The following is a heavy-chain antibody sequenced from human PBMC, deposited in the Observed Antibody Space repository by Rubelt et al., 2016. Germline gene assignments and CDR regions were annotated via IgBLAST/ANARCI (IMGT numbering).Heavy chain of an antibody. D-gene: IGHD6-6*01. CDR2: ISAYNGNT. J-gene: IGHJ2*01. CDR1: GYTFTSYG. V-gene: IGHV1-18*01. Sequence: QVQLVQSGAEVKKPGASVKVSCKASGYTFTSYGISWVRQAPGQGLAWMGWISAYNGNTNYAQKLQGRVTMTTDTSTSTAYRELRSLGSDDTAVYYCARDRIRIAARQGWYFDLWGRGTLVTVSS. CDR3: ARDRIRIAARQGWYFDL.